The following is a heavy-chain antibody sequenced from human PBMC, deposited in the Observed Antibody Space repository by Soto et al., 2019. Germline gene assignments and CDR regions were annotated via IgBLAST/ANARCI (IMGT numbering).Heavy chain of an antibody. Sequence: GSGPTLVNPRQTLTLTCTFSGFSLSTSGVGVGWIRQPPGKALGWLALIYWDDDKRYSPSLKSRLTITKDTSKNQVVLTMTNMDPVDTATYYCAHRRLICSSGSRHYLFAPRGQGTLV. CDR1: GFSLSTSGVG. D-gene: IGHD2-15*01. J-gene: IGHJ5*02. CDR2: IYWDDDK. V-gene: IGHV2-5*02. CDR3: AHRRLICSSGSRHYLFAP.